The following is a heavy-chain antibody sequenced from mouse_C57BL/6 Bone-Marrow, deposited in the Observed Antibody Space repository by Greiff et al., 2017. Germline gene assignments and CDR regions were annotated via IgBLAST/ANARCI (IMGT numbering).Heavy chain of an antibody. V-gene: IGHV1-81*01. Sequence: VQLQQSGAELARPGDSVTLSCKATGYTFTSYGISWVKQRTGQGLEWIGENYPRSGNTYYNEKFKGKATLTADKSSSQAYMELRSLNSEDAAVYFCARDDGYYGEFDYWGQGTTLTVSS. J-gene: IGHJ2*01. CDR3: ARDDGYYGEFDY. CDR1: GYTFTSYG. CDR2: NYPRSGNT. D-gene: IGHD2-3*01.